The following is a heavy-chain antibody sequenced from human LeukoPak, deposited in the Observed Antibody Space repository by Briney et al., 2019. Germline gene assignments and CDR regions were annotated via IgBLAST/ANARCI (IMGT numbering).Heavy chain of an antibody. CDR3: ARVSTSRVAGYDPQWYFDL. CDR1: GYTFISYG. CDR2: ISAYNGNT. V-gene: IGHV1-18*04. J-gene: IGHJ2*01. D-gene: IGHD5-12*01. Sequence: ASVKVSCKASGYTFISYGFSWVRQAPGQGLEWMGWISAYNGNTNYLQKFQGRVTMTTDTSTNTVYMELRSLRSDDTAVYYCARVSTSRVAGYDPQWYFDLWGRGTPVTVSP.